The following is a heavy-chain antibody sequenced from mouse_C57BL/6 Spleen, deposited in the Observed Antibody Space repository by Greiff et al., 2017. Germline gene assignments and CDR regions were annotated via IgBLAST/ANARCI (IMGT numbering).Heavy chain of an antibody. Sequence: VQLQQPGAELVKPGASVKLSCKASGYTFTSYWMHWVKQRPGQGLEWIGMIHPNSGSTNYNEKFKSKATLTVDKSSSTAYMQLSSLTSEDSAVXYCARAYGSPYYFDYWGQGTTLTVSS. CDR1: GYTFTSYW. CDR2: IHPNSGST. CDR3: ARAYGSPYYFDY. V-gene: IGHV1-64*01. J-gene: IGHJ2*01. D-gene: IGHD1-1*01.